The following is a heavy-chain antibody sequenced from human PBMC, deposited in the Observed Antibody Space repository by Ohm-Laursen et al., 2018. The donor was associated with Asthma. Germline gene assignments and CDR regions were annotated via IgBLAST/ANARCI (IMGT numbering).Heavy chain of an antibody. CDR2: IIPIFGTA. V-gene: IGHV1-69*01. D-gene: IGHD6-13*01. CDR1: GGTFSSYA. Sequence: VSSVKVSCKASGGTFSSYAISWVRQAPGQGLEWMGGIIPIFGTANYAQKFQGRVTITADESTSTAYMELSSLRSEDTAVYYCARDRGITPGIAGIDVGMDVWGQGTTVTVSS. J-gene: IGHJ6*02. CDR3: ARDRGITPGIAGIDVGMDV.